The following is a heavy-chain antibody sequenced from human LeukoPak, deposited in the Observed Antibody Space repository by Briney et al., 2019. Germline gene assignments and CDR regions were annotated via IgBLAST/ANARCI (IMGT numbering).Heavy chain of an antibody. J-gene: IGHJ5*02. Sequence: PSETLSLTCTVSGGSISSSSYYWGWIRQPPGKGLEWIGSIYYSGSTYYNPSLKSRVTISVDTSKNQLSLQLSSVTAADTAVYYCARELGFSSGWYGDNWFDPWGQGTLVTVSS. CDR2: IYYSGST. V-gene: IGHV4-39*07. CDR1: GGSISSSSYY. D-gene: IGHD6-19*01. CDR3: ARELGFSSGWYGDNWFDP.